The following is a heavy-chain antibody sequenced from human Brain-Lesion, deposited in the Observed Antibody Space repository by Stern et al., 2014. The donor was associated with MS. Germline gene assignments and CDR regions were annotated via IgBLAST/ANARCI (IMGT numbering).Heavy chain of an antibody. D-gene: IGHD2-2*01. CDR3: ARGRVVPGFQYYATDV. J-gene: IGHJ6*02. CDR1: GGSISSGGYY. Sequence: QVQLQESGPGLVKPSQTLSLSCTVSGGSISSGGYYWSWIRQPAGKGLEWIGRIFNSGSTSSHPSLKSRVTISIDTSKNQFSLRLNSMTAADTAVYYCARGRVVPGFQYYATDVWGQGTTVIVSS. V-gene: IGHV4-61*02. CDR2: IFNSGST.